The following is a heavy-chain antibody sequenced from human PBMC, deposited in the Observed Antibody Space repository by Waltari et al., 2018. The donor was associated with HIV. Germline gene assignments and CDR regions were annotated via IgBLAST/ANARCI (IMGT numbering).Heavy chain of an antibody. CDR1: GGSISSRSYY. D-gene: IGHD1-26*01. CDR2: IYYSGST. CDR3: ARQRWEKTFDY. V-gene: IGHV4-39*01. J-gene: IGHJ4*02. Sequence: QLQLQESGPGLVKPSETLSLTCTVSGGSISSRSYYWGWIRQPPGKGLEWIGNIYYSGSTYYNPSLKSRVTISVDTSKNQFSLKLSSVTAADTAVYSCARQRWEKTFDYWGQGTLVTVSS.